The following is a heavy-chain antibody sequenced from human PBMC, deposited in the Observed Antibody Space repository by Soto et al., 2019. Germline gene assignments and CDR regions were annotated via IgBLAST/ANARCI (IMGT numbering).Heavy chain of an antibody. D-gene: IGHD5-12*01. CDR1: GGSISSSSYY. V-gene: IGHV4-39*01. CDR2: IYYSGST. J-gene: IGHJ5*02. CDR3: ATVDIVATIPFDP. Sequence: SETLSLTCTVSGGSISSSSYYWGWIRQPPGKGLEWIGSIYYSGSTYYNPSLKSRVTISVDTSKNQFSLKLGSVTAADTAVYYCATVDIVATIPFDPWGQGTLVTVSS.